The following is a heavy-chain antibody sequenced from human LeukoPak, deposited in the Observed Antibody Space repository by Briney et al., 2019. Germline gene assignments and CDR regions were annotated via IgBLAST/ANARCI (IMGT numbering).Heavy chain of an antibody. Sequence: PGGSLRLSCAASGFTLSSYAMSWVRQAPGKGLEWVSGISGSGGSTYHADSVKGRFTLSSDSSRNTVYFQLNNLRVEDTAIYYCARASWVSSTDAVRWGQGTLVTVSS. CDR2: ISGSGGST. V-gene: IGHV3-23*01. CDR1: GFTLSSYA. D-gene: IGHD3-16*01. J-gene: IGHJ4*02. CDR3: ARASWVSSTDAVR.